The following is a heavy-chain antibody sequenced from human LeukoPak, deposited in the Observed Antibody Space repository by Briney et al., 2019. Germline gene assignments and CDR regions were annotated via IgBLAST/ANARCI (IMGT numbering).Heavy chain of an antibody. D-gene: IGHD3-22*01. CDR1: GVTFSSHA. CDR2: INHSGST. Sequence: GSLRLSCAASGVTFSSHAMSWVRQPPGKGLEWIGEINHSGSTNYNPSLKSRVTISVDTSKNQFSLKLSSVTAADTAVYYCASYKDYYDSSGYLDYWGQGTLVTVSS. V-gene: IGHV4-34*01. J-gene: IGHJ4*02. CDR3: ASYKDYYDSSGYLDY.